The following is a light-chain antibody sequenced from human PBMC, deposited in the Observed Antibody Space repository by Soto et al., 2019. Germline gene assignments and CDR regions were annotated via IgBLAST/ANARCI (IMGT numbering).Light chain of an antibody. Sequence: EIVLTQSPGTLSLSPGERATLSCRASQSVAKNYLAWYQQEPGQAPRLLIYGPSSRATGIPDRFSGSGSGTDFTLTISRLEPEDSAVYYCHQYASSPQTFGQGTKVEIK. CDR1: QSVAKNY. V-gene: IGKV3-20*01. J-gene: IGKJ1*01. CDR2: GPS. CDR3: HQYASSPQT.